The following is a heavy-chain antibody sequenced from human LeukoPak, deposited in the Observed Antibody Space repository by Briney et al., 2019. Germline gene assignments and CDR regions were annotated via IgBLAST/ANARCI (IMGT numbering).Heavy chain of an antibody. V-gene: IGHV1-46*01. J-gene: IGHJ4*02. D-gene: IGHD5-18*01. CDR1: GYTFTSYY. CDR2: INPSGGIT. CDR3: AKAEGYGARDY. Sequence: ASVKISCKPSGYTFTSYYIYWVRQAPGQGLESMGIINPSGGITTYSQKFQGRVTMTRDTSTRTVYMELNNLTSGDTAVYYCAKAEGYGARDYWGQGTLVTVSS.